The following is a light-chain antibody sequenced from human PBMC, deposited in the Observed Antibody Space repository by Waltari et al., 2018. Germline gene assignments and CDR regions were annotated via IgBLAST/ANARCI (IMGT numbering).Light chain of an antibody. J-gene: IGKJ1*01. V-gene: IGKV1-17*01. CDR2: GAS. CDR3: LQYNVYPRT. Sequence: DIQITQFTSSLYASLGDRITITCRASRDIRNDLGWYQHKPGKAPKSLMYGASRLQSGVPSRFSGSGFGTEFTLTISSLQPEDFATYYCLQYNVYPRTFAQGTKVDIK. CDR1: RDIRND.